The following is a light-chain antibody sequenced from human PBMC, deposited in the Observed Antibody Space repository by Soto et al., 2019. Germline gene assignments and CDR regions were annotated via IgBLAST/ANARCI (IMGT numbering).Light chain of an antibody. CDR1: QSVLYSSNNKNY. CDR2: WAS. V-gene: IGKV4-1*01. Sequence: DIVMTQSPDSLAVSLGERATINCKSSQSVLYSSNNKNYLAWYQQKPGQPPKLLIYWASTRESGVPDRFSGSGSGTDFTLTIRSLQAEDVAVYYCQQYYSTITFGQAPRLEIK. CDR3: QQYYSTIT. J-gene: IGKJ5*01.